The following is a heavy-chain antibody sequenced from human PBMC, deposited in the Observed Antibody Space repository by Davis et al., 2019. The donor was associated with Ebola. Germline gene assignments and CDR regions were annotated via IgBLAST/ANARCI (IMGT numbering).Heavy chain of an antibody. D-gene: IGHD2-15*01. CDR3: ARAYCSAGTCYYFDY. CDR1: GGSISGGDDY. V-gene: IGHV4-31*03. Sequence: SETLSLTCTVSGGSISGGDDYWSWIRQHPGKGLEWIGYINYSGRVYYNPSLKSRVTISVDTSTNHFSLKLSSVTAADTAVYHCARAYCSAGTCYYFDYWGQGTLVTVSS. CDR2: INYSGRV. J-gene: IGHJ4*02.